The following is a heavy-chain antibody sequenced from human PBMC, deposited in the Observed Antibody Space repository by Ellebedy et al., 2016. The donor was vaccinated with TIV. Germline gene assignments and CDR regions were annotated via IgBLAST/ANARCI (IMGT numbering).Heavy chain of an antibody. CDR1: GGPISSGGYY. CDR3: ARDWGRMAAAGREY. D-gene: IGHD6-13*01. CDR2: IYYSGRT. V-gene: IGHV4-31*03. Sequence: MPSETLSLTCTVSGGPISSGGYYWSWSRQHPGKGREWIGYIYYSGRTYYNPSLKSRVTISVDTSKNQFSLKLSSVTAADTDGYYCARDWGRMAAAGREYWGQGTLVTVSS. J-gene: IGHJ4*02.